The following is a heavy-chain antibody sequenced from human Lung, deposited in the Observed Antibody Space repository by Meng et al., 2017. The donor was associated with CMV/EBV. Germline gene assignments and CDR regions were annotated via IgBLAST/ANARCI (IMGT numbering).Heavy chain of an antibody. Sequence: GSLRLXCAVYGGSFSGYYWSWIRQPPGKGLEWIGEINHSGSTNYNPSLKSRVTISVDTSKNQFSLKLSSVTAADTAVYYCARTTYDFWSGIYYYYYYGMDVWGQGXTVTVSS. J-gene: IGHJ6*02. CDR1: GGSFSGYY. CDR2: INHSGST. D-gene: IGHD3-3*01. V-gene: IGHV4-34*01. CDR3: ARTTYDFWSGIYYYYYYGMDV.